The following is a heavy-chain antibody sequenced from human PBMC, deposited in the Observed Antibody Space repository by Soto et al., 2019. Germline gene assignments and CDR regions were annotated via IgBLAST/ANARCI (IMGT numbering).Heavy chain of an antibody. CDR1: GYSFTNYW. CDR3: ARLPLDSRGSYYFDY. V-gene: IGHV5-10-1*01. D-gene: IGHD3-22*01. Sequence: GESLKISCKSSGYSFTNYWITWVRQMPGKGLEWLGRIDPSDSYINYSPSFQGHVTISTDKSINTAYLQWSSLKASDTAIYYCARLPLDSRGSYYFDYWGPGTLVTVSS. J-gene: IGHJ4*02. CDR2: IDPSDSYI.